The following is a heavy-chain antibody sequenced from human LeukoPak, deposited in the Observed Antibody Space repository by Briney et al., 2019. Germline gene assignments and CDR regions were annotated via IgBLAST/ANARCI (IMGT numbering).Heavy chain of an antibody. CDR2: VSGDGSSI. J-gene: IGHJ4*02. D-gene: IGHD4-23*01. V-gene: IGHV3-74*01. CDR1: GFTFSTYW. CDR3: TGGRGGNFRFDY. Sequence: GGSLRLSCVASGFTFSTYWMHWVRQTPGKGPVWVSRVSGDGSSISYADSVKGRFTISRDNARNTLYLQMNSLRAEDTAVYYCTGGRGGNFRFDYWGQGTLVTVSA.